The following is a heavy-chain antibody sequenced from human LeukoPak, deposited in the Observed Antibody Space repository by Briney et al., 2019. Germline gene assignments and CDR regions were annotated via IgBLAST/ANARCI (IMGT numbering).Heavy chain of an antibody. Sequence: GGSLRLSCAASGFTFSSYAMSWVRQAPGKGLEWVSAISGSGGSTYYADSVKGRFTISRDNSKNTLYLQMNSLRAEDTAVYYCAKDRVWATYSSGCHDYWGQGTLDTVSS. CDR1: GFTFSSYA. CDR2: ISGSGGST. D-gene: IGHD6-19*01. CDR3: AKDRVWATYSSGCHDY. J-gene: IGHJ4*02. V-gene: IGHV3-23*01.